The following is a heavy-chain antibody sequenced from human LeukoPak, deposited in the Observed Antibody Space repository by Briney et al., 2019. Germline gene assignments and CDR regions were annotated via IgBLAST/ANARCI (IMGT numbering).Heavy chain of an antibody. J-gene: IGHJ6*02. Sequence: GESLKISCKGSGYSFMDYWIGWVRQMPGKGPELMGLIFPHDSDTKYSPSFQGQVTLSVDKSISTAYVQWSSLKASDTATYYCAKYGIRGCITAGCYTSFYYYGMDVWGQGTTVTVSS. CDR1: GYSFMDYW. CDR3: AKYGIRGCITAGCYTSFYYYGMDV. CDR2: IFPHDSDT. V-gene: IGHV5-51*01. D-gene: IGHD2-2*02.